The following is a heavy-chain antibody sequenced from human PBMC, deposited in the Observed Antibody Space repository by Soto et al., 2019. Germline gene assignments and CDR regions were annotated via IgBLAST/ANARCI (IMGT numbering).Heavy chain of an antibody. CDR3: ARGAASYKKYFQH. D-gene: IGHD6-13*01. CDR2: IYPGDSDT. Sequence: PGESLKIACKGSGYSFTSYWIGWVRQMPGKGLEWMGIIYPGDSDTRYSPSFQGQVTISADKSISTAYLQWSSLKASDTAMYYCARGAASYKKYFQHWGQGTLVTVSS. CDR1: GYSFTSYW. J-gene: IGHJ1*01. V-gene: IGHV5-51*01.